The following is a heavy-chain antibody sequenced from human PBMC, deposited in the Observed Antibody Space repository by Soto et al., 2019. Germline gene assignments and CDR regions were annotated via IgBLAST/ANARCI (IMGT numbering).Heavy chain of an antibody. J-gene: IGHJ6*02. Sequence: PGGSLRLSCAASGFTFDTYNMNWVRQTPGQGLEWVSSIGSSSSFIYYSASVRGRFTVSRDNAKNSLYLQLSSLRAEDTAVYYCARIISGSTGPYYYYAMDVWGQGTAVTVSS. CDR2: IGSSSSFI. V-gene: IGHV3-21*06. D-gene: IGHD1-26*01. CDR3: ARIISGSTGPYYYYAMDV. CDR1: GFTFDTYN.